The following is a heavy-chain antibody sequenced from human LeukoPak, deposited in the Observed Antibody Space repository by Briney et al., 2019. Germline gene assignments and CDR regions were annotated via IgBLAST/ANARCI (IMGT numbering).Heavy chain of an antibody. Sequence: KPSETLSLTCTVSGGSISSYYWSWIRQPPGKGLEWIGYIYYSGSTNYNPSLKSRVTISVDTSKNQFSLKLSSVTAADTAVYYCARDLMDCSGGSCYPEYFQHWGQGTLVTVSS. CDR2: IYYSGST. J-gene: IGHJ1*01. CDR1: GGSISSYY. CDR3: ARDLMDCSGGSCYPEYFQH. V-gene: IGHV4-59*12. D-gene: IGHD2-15*01.